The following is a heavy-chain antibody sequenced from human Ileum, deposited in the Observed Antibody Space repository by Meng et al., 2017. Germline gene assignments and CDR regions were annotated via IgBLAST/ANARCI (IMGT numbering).Heavy chain of an antibody. V-gene: IGHV3-23*01. CDR1: GFTFSSYA. CDR3: AKDGAYYYDSSGRMGAFDI. CDR2: ISGSGCST. J-gene: IGHJ3*02. D-gene: IGHD3-22*01. Sequence: GESLKISCAASGFTFSSYAMSWVRQAPGKGLEWVSAISGSGCSTYYADSVKGRFTISRDNSKNTLYLQMNSLRAEDTAVYYCAKDGAYYYDSSGRMGAFDIWGQGTMVTVSS.